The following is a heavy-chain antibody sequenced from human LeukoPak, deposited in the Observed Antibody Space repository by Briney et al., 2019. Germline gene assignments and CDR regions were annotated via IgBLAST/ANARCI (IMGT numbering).Heavy chain of an antibody. CDR1: GFTFRSYA. V-gene: IGHV3-30-3*01. CDR2: ISYDGSNK. D-gene: IGHD3-10*01. J-gene: IGHJ5*02. Sequence: GGSLRLSCAASGFTFRSYAMHWVRQAPGKGLEWVAVISYDGSNKYYADSVKGRFTISRDNSKNTLYLQRNSLRAEDTAVYYCARGSYYASGSWFDPWGQGTLVTVSS. CDR3: ARGSYYASGSWFDP.